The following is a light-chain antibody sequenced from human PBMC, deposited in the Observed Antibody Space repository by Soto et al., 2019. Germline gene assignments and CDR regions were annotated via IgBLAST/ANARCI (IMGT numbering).Light chain of an antibody. CDR2: GAS. V-gene: IGKV3-20*01. Sequence: EIVLTQSPATLSLSPGERATLSCRASQSFSSYLAWYQQRPGQAPRLLIYGASTRATGIPDRFSGSGSGTDFTLTISRLEPEDFAVYYCQQYGSSPITFGQGTRLEIK. J-gene: IGKJ5*01. CDR1: QSFSSY. CDR3: QQYGSSPIT.